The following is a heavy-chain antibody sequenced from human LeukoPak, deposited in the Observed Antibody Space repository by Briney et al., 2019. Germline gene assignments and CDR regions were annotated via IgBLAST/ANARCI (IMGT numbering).Heavy chain of an antibody. Sequence: PGGSLRLSCAVSGFTFSYYWMHWVRQAPGKGLVWVSLINSDGSSTSYADSVKGRFTISRDNAKNTLYLQMNSLSAEDTAVYYCARTSSGGFDPWGQGTLVTVSS. J-gene: IGHJ5*02. V-gene: IGHV3-74*01. CDR3: ARTSSGGFDP. D-gene: IGHD3-16*01. CDR1: GFTFSYYW. CDR2: INSDGSST.